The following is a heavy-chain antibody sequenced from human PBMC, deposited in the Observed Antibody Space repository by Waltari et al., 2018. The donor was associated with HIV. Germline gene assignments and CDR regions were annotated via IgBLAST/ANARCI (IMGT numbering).Heavy chain of an antibody. CDR1: GFTFGSYA. D-gene: IGHD6-19*01. Sequence: EVQRLVSGGGLVHPGGSLILPCAASGFTFGSYALSCVRQAPGKGLEWVSAISGSGGSTYYADSVKGRFTISRDNSKNTLYLQMNSLRAEDTAVYYCAKSGTVAGGSNWFDPWGQGTLVTVSS. CDR3: AKSGTVAGGSNWFDP. J-gene: IGHJ5*02. CDR2: ISGSGGST. V-gene: IGHV3-23*01.